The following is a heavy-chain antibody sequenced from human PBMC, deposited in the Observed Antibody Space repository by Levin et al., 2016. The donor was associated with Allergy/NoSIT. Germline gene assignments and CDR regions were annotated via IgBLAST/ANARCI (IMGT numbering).Heavy chain of an antibody. CDR2: VDWDDDK. Sequence: SGPTLVKPTQTLTLTCTVAGISVNTNGVRVSWFRQPPGRALEWLARVDWDDDKFYNPSLRTRLTISKDTSKNQVVLTMTNMDPVDTGTYFCARALAAGDLMDYWGQGTLVTVSS. CDR1: GISVNTNGVR. J-gene: IGHJ4*02. CDR3: ARALAAGDLMDY. V-gene: IGHV2-70*04. D-gene: IGHD2-8*01.